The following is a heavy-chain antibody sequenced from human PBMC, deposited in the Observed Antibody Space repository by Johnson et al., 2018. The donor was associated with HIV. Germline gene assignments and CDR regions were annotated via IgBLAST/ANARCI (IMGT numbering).Heavy chain of an antibody. CDR1: GFTFSSYG. J-gene: IGHJ3*02. Sequence: QVQLVESGGGVVQPGRSLRLSCAASGFTFSSYGMHWVRQAPGTGLEWVAVISYDGSNKYYADSVKGRFTISRDNSKNTLYLQMNSLRAEDTAVYYCAKERMGLAYCGGDCWEDAFDIWGQGTMVTVSS. V-gene: IGHV3-30*18. CDR3: AKERMGLAYCGGDCWEDAFDI. D-gene: IGHD2-21*01. CDR2: ISYDGSNK.